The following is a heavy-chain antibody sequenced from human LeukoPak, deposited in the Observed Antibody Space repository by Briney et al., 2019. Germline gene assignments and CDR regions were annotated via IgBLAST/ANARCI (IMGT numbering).Heavy chain of an antibody. D-gene: IGHD2-15*01. CDR3: ARDNTYFSGSRYYDRFDY. V-gene: IGHV3-21*01. J-gene: IGHJ4*02. CDR1: GFTFSSYT. CDR2: IGSSSTYI. Sequence: GGSLRLSCAASGFTFSSYTMNWVRQAPGKGLEWVSSIGSSSTYIYYADSVKGRFTISRDNSKNTLYLQMNSLTAEDTAVYYCARDNTYFSGSRYYDRFDYWGQGTLVTVSS.